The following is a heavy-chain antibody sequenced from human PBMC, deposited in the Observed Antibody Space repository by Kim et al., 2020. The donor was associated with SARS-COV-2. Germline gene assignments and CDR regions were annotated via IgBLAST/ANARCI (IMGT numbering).Heavy chain of an antibody. V-gene: IGHV1-46*04. CDR3: ARGYGGITDFDY. Sequence: SYAQKLQGRVTMTRDTSTSTVYMELSSLRSEDTAVYYCARGYGGITDFDYWGQGTLVTVSS. D-gene: IGHD4-17*01. J-gene: IGHJ4*02.